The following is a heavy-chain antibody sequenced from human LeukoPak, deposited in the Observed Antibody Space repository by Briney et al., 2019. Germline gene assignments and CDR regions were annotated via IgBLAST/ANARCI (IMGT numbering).Heavy chain of an antibody. D-gene: IGHD1-7*01. V-gene: IGHV1-8*03. J-gene: IGHJ6*03. CDR3: ARGLWNYNRYYYMDV. Sequence: ASVKVSCKASGYTFTSYDINWVRQATGQGLEWMGWMNPNSGNTGYAQKFQGRVTITRNTSISTAYMELSSLRSEDTAVYYCARGLWNYNRYYYMDVWGKGTTVTVSS. CDR2: MNPNSGNT. CDR1: GYTFTSYD.